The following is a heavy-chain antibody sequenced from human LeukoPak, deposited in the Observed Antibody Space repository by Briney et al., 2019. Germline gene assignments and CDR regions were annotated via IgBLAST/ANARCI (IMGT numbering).Heavy chain of an antibody. D-gene: IGHD6-13*01. J-gene: IGHJ6*02. CDR3: ARDYNFEAAAGTDYYYGMDV. Sequence: ASVKVSCKASGYTFTSYDINWVRQAPGQGLEWMGWMNPNSGNTGYAQKFQGRVTMTRNTSISTAYMELSSLRSEDTAVYYCARDYNFEAAAGTDYYYGMDVWGQGTTVTVSS. CDR1: GYTFTSYD. V-gene: IGHV1-8*01. CDR2: MNPNSGNT.